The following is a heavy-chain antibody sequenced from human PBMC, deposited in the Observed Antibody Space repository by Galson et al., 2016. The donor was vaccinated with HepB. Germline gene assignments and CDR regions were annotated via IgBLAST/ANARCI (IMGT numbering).Heavy chain of an antibody. CDR2: ISGGGAST. V-gene: IGHV3-23*01. Sequence: SLRLSCAASGFTFRDYAMSWVRQAPGKGLEWVSTISGGGASTYYADSVKGRFTISRDNSKNTLNLQMNSLRAEDTAVYYCAKDWAEGSMFGGANGDHWGQGTLVTVSS. D-gene: IGHD3-3*01. CDR1: GFTFRDYA. CDR3: AKDWAEGSMFGGANGDH. J-gene: IGHJ4*02.